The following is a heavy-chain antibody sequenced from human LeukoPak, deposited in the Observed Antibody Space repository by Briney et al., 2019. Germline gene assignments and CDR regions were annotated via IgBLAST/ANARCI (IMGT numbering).Heavy chain of an antibody. D-gene: IGHD1-20*01. V-gene: IGHV3-30*18. J-gene: IGHJ4*02. CDR2: ISYDGSNK. CDR3: AKETGLYNWDEYYFDY. Sequence: TGRSLRLSCAASGFTFSSYGMHWVRQAPGKGLEWVAVISYDGSNKYYADSVKGRFTISRDNSKNALYLQMNSLRAEDTAVYYCAKETGLYNWDEYYFDYWGQGTLVTVSS. CDR1: GFTFSSYG.